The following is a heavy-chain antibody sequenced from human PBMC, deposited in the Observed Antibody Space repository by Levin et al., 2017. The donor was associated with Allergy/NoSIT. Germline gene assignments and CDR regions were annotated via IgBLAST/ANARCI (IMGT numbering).Heavy chain of an antibody. V-gene: IGHV3-9*01. Sequence: RAGGSLRLSCAASGFIFDDYAMHWVRQAPGKGLECVCSINWNSGNVAYADSVRGRFTISRDNARNSLYLQMNSLRTEDTAFYYCAKDIGRGTYSSGHDAFDIWGRGTMVTVSS. D-gene: IGHD6-19*01. J-gene: IGHJ3*02. CDR3: AKDIGRGTYSSGHDAFDI. CDR1: GFIFDDYA. CDR2: INWNSGNV.